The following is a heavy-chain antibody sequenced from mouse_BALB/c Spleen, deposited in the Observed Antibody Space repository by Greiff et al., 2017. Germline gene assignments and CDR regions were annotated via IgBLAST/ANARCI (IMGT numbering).Heavy chain of an antibody. Sequence: EVQVVESGGDLVKPGGSLKLSCAASGFTFSSYGMSWVRQTPDKRLEWVATISSGGSYTYYPDSVKGRFTISRDNAKNTLYLQMSSLKSEDTAMYYCARPHQGAMDYWGQGTSVTVSS. D-gene: IGHD3-2*02. CDR2: ISSGGSYT. CDR3: ARPHQGAMDY. J-gene: IGHJ4*01. V-gene: IGHV5-6*01. CDR1: GFTFSSYG.